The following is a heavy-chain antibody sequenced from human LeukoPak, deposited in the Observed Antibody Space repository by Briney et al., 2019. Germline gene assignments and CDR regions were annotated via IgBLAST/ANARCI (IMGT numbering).Heavy chain of an antibody. J-gene: IGHJ6*02. CDR3: AREGYGDYYYYYGMDV. CDR2: ISTSSSYI. Sequence: GGSLRLSCAASGFTFSSYSMNWVRQAPGKGLEWVSSISTSSSYIYYADSVKGRFTISRDNAKNSLYLQMNSLRAEDTAVYYCAREGYGDYYYYYGMDVWGQGITVTVSS. V-gene: IGHV3-21*01. D-gene: IGHD4-17*01. CDR1: GFTFSSYS.